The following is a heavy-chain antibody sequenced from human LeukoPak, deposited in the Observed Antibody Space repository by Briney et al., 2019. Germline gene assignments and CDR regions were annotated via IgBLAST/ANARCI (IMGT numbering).Heavy chain of an antibody. CDR3: AKDQGSSSWYGGFDY. CDR1: GFTFDDYA. Sequence: LRLSCAASGFTFDDYAMHWARQAPGKGLEWVSGISWNSGSIGYADSVKGRFTISRDNAKNSLYLQMNSLRAEDMALYYCAKDQGSSSWYGGFDYWGQGTLVTVSS. J-gene: IGHJ4*02. V-gene: IGHV3-9*03. D-gene: IGHD6-13*01. CDR2: ISWNSGSI.